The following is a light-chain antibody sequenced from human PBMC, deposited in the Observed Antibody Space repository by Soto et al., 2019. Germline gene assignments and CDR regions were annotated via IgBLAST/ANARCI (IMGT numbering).Light chain of an antibody. J-gene: IGKJ2*01. CDR3: QQYNNWPSYT. Sequence: ETVMTQYQATLSVPPGQRGTLSCMVSQIISSNLAWYQQNPGQAPRLLIYDAATRATGIPARFSGSGSGTEFTLTISSLQSDDFADYFCQQYNNWPSYTFGQGTK. CDR2: DAA. V-gene: IGKV3-15*01. CDR1: QIISSN.